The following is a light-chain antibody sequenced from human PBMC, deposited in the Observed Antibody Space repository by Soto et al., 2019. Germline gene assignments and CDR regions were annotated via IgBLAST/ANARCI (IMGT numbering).Light chain of an antibody. CDR1: QSVSSSS. J-gene: IGKJ5*01. CDR3: QQYGSSPPIT. CDR2: DAS. V-gene: IGKV3-20*01. Sequence: ENVLTQSPGTLSLSPGERATLSCRASQSVSSSSLAWYQQKPGQAPRLLIYDASSRATGIPDRFSGSGSGTDFTLTISRLGPEDFAVYYCQQYGSSPPITFGQGTRLEI.